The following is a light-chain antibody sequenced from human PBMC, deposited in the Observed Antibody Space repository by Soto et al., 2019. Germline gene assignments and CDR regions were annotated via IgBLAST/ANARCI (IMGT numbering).Light chain of an antibody. CDR3: ATWDDSLSNYV. J-gene: IGLJ1*01. Sequence: QSVLTQPPSASGTPGQRVTISCSGSSSSIGNNFVYWYQHLPGTAPKLLIYRNNQRPSGVPDRFSGSKSDTSASLAISGLRSDDEADYYCATWDDSLSNYVFGTGTKLTVL. CDR1: SSSIGNNF. CDR2: RNN. V-gene: IGLV1-47*01.